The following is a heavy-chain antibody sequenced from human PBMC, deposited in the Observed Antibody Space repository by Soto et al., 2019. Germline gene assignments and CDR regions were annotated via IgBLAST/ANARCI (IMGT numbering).Heavy chain of an antibody. CDR2: IIPIFGTA. J-gene: IGHJ6*02. D-gene: IGHD6-13*01. CDR3: ARYSSSWYSTYGMDV. Sequence: SVKVSCKASGGTFSSYAISCVRQAPGQGLEWMGGIIPIFGTANYAQKFQGRVTITADESTSTAYMELSSLRSEDTAVYYCARYSSSWYSTYGMDVWGQGTTVTVSS. V-gene: IGHV1-69*13. CDR1: GGTFSSYA.